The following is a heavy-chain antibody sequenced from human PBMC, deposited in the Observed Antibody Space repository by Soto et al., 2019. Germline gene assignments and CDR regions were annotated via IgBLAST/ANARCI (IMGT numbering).Heavy chain of an antibody. V-gene: IGHV3-30-3*01. CDR3: ARDLRRVGATNYYYYYYGMDV. D-gene: IGHD1-26*01. J-gene: IGHJ6*02. CDR2: ISYDGSNK. Sequence: GGSLRLSCAASGFTFSSYAMHWVRQAPGKGLEWVAVISYDGSNKYYADSVKGRFTISRDNSKNTLYLQMNSLRAEDTAVYYCARDLRRVGATNYYYYYYGMDVWGQGTTVTVSS. CDR1: GFTFSSYA.